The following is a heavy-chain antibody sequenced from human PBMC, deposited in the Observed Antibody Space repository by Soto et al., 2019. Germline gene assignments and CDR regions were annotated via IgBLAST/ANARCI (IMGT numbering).Heavy chain of an antibody. CDR3: AKDIVVVPAASDAFDI. Sequence: SGVSLRLSCTASGFTFNNYAMSWVRQAPGKGLEWVSSISGSSGTTHYADSVKGRFTISRDNSKNTLYLEMNSLRAEDTAVFYCAKDIVVVPAASDAFDIWGQGTRVNVS. CDR1: GFTFNNYA. V-gene: IGHV3-23*01. CDR2: ISGSSGTT. J-gene: IGHJ3*02. D-gene: IGHD2-2*01.